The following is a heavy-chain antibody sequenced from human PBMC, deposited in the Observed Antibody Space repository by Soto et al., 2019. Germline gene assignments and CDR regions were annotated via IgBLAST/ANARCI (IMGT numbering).Heavy chain of an antibody. V-gene: IGHV1-18*01. CDR3: ARDPSRGSEWARYLDL. Sequence: ASVKVSCKASGYTFTRSGISWVRQAPGQGLEWMGWISTYNGDTNYAQTFQGRVTMTTDTSTSTVHMEVRSLRSDDTAVYYCARDPSRGSEWARYLDLWGRGTLVTVSS. CDR2: ISTYNGDT. J-gene: IGHJ2*01. D-gene: IGHD1-26*01. CDR1: GYTFTRSG.